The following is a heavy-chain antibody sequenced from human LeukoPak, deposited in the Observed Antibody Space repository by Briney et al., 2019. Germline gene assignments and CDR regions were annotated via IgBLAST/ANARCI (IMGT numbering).Heavy chain of an antibody. V-gene: IGHV3-7*01. J-gene: IGHJ4*02. CDR1: GFTFSSYW. CDR2: IKQDGSEK. Sequence: PGGSLRLSCAASGFTFSSYWMSWVRQAPGKGLEWAANIKQDGSEKYYVDSVKGRFTISRDNAKNSLYLQMNSLRAEDTAVYYCARVTTEADPGFDYWGQGTLVTVSS. D-gene: IGHD1/OR15-1a*01. CDR3: ARVTTEADPGFDY.